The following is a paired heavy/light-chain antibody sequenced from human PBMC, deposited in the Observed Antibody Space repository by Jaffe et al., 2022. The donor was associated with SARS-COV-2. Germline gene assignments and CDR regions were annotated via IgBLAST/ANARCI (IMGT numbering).Light chain of an antibody. CDR1: QSVLFSSNNKNF. V-gene: IGKV4-1*01. J-gene: IGKJ2*01. CDR3: QQYYSTPYT. CDR2: WAS. Sequence: DIVMTQSPDSLAVSLGERATINCKSSQSVLFSSNNKNFLAWYQQKPGQPPKLLIYWASTRESGVPDRFSGSGSVTDFTLTISSLQAEDVAVYYCQQYYSTPYTFGQGTKLEIK.
Heavy chain of an antibody. CDR1: GGSINSYY. J-gene: IGHJ1*01. CDR3: ARWDGYFHH. Sequence: QVQLQESGPGLVKPSETLSLTCTVSGGSINSYYWSWIRQPPGRGLEWIGYIYDSGSTNYNPSLKSRVTISVDTSKNQFSLKLSSVTTADTAVYYCARWDGYFHHWGQGTLVTVSS. V-gene: IGHV4-59*01. CDR2: IYDSGST. D-gene: IGHD1-26*01.